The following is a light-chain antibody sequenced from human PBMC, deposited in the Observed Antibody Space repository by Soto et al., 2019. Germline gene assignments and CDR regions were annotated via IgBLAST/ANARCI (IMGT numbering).Light chain of an antibody. CDR1: TGGVTSDYY. V-gene: IGLV7-43*01. J-gene: IGLJ1*01. CDR3: LLYYGGAYV. CDR2: SIS. Sequence: QAVVTQEPSLTVSPGGTVTLTCASSTGGVTSDYYPNWFQQKPGQAPRALIYSISNKHSWTPARFSGSLLEGKAALTLSGVQPEDEAEYYCLLYYGGAYVFGTGTKVTVL.